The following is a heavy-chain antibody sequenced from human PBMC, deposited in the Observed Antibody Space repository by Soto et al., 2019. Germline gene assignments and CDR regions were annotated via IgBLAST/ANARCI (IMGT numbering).Heavy chain of an antibody. V-gene: IGHV1-18*01. CDR2: ISAYNGNT. D-gene: IGHD3-10*02. CDR3: AREVVRGVLAY. CDR1: GYTFTSYG. Sequence: DSVKVSCKASGYTFTSYGISWVRQAPGQGLEWMGWISAYNGNTNYAQKLQGRVTMTTDTSTSTAYMELRSLRSDDTEVYYCAREVVRGVLAYCGQGTLVTVSS. J-gene: IGHJ4*02.